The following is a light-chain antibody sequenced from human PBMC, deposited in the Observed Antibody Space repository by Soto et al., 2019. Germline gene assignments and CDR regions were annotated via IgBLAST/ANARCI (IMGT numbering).Light chain of an antibody. CDR3: QVWDALSDHYV. Sequence: SYELTQPPSVSVAPGQTARITCEGNNIATKSVHWYQQKPGQAPVLVVYDGSDRPSGIPDRFSGSNSGNTATLTISRVEAGDEADYYCQVWDALSDHYVFGTGTKVTVL. CDR1: NIATKS. CDR2: DGS. V-gene: IGLV3-21*02. J-gene: IGLJ1*01.